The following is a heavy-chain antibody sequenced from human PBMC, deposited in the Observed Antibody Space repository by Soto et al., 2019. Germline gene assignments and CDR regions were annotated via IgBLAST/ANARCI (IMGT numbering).Heavy chain of an antibody. CDR3: AKDKVDHNSVWDPFDI. CDR2: LGGSNSDT. D-gene: IGHD2-15*01. V-gene: IGHV3-23*04. J-gene: IGHJ3*02. Sequence: EVQLVESGGGLVQPGGSLRLSCAASGFTFSDYAMSWVRQAPGKGLEWVSGLGGSNSDTHYAASVEGRFTVSIDNSKSTMFLQMNSLRVEDTAVYYCAKDKVDHNSVWDPFDIWGQGTLVTVSS. CDR1: GFTFSDYA.